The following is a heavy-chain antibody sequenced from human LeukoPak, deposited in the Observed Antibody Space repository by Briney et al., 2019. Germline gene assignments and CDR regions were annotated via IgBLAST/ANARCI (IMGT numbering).Heavy chain of an antibody. D-gene: IGHD2/OR15-2a*01. J-gene: IGHJ4*02. CDR1: GDXISSGTYY. Sequence: SETLSLICAVSGDXISSGTYYWGWIRQSPGKRLEWIGTIYYTESTYYNPSLKSRVTISVDTSKNQFSLKLSSVTAADTAVYYCARQFLLYYFDFWGQGTLVTVSS. CDR2: IYYTEST. CDR3: ARQFLLYYFDF. V-gene: IGHV4-39*01.